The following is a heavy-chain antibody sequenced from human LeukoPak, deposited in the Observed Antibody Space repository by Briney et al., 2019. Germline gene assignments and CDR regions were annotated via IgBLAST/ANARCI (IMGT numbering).Heavy chain of an antibody. CDR2: IYYSGST. J-gene: IGHJ4*02. D-gene: IGHD2-15*01. CDR3: ARQGSTRYCSAGSCFSAY. Sequence: ASETLSLTCTVSGGSISSSSYYWGWIRQPPGKGLEWIGSIYYSGSTYYNASLKSRVIISVDTSKNQFSLKVRSVTAADTAVYYCARQGSTRYCSAGSCFSAYWGQGTLVTVSS. CDR1: GGSISSSSYY. V-gene: IGHV4-39*01.